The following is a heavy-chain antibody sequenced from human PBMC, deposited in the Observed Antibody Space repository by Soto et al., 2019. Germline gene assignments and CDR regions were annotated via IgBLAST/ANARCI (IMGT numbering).Heavy chain of an antibody. CDR2: IYWNDDP. CDR1: GFSLSTRGMG. V-gene: IGHV2-5*01. J-gene: IGHJ6*02. CDR3: EQRTPAYGMDV. Sequence: SGPTLVNPTETLTLTCTFSGFSLSTRGMGVAWIRQPPGRALEWLALIYWNDDPRYSPSLKSRLTITKDTTKHQVVLTMTNMDRVDTATYSCEQRTPAYGMDVWGQGTMVTVYS.